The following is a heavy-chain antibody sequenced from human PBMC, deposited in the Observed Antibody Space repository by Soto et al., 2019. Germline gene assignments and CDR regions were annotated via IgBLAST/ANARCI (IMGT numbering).Heavy chain of an antibody. Sequence: GGSLRLSCTASGFTFGDYAMSWFRQAPGKGLEWVGFIRSKAYGGTTEYAASVKGRFTISRDDSKSIAYLQMNSLKTEDTAVYFCSRELFYYYQLPLRPYYYCDMDVWGQGTTVTVSS. CDR3: SRELFYYYQLPLRPYYYCDMDV. V-gene: IGHV3-49*03. D-gene: IGHD2-2*01. J-gene: IGHJ6*02. CDR1: GFTFGDYA. CDR2: IRSKAYGGTT.